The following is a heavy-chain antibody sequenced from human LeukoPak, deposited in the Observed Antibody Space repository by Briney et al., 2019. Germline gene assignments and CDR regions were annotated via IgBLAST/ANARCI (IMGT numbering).Heavy chain of an antibody. CDR3: ARGPLDYGDYGDAFDI. V-gene: IGHV1-18*01. CDR1: GYTFTSYG. D-gene: IGHD4-17*01. J-gene: IGHJ3*02. Sequence: ASVKVSCKASGYTFTSYGISWVRQAPGQRLDWMGWISAYNGNTNKAQKLQGRVTMTTDTSTSTAYMELRSLRSDDTAVYYCARGPLDYGDYGDAFDIWGQGTMVTVSS. CDR2: ISAYNGNT.